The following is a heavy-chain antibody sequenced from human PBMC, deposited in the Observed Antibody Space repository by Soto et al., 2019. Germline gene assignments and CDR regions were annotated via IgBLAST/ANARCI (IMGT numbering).Heavy chain of an antibody. CDR1: GGSISSYY. J-gene: IGHJ6*02. V-gene: IGHV4-59*12. CDR3: ARTNYDFWSGYYTPYYYYYGMDV. Sequence: SETLSLTCTVSGGSISSYYWSWIRQPPGKGLEWIGYIYYSGSTYYNPSLKSRVTISVDTSKNQFSLKLSSVTAADTAVYYCARTNYDFWSGYYTPYYYYYGMDVWGQGTTVTVSS. D-gene: IGHD3-3*01. CDR2: IYYSGST.